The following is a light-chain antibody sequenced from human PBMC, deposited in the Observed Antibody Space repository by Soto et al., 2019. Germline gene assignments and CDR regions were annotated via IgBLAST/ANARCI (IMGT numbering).Light chain of an antibody. V-gene: IGKV3-20*01. Sequence: EIVLTQSPGTLSLSPGERATLSCRASQSVAGSYLAWYQQKPGQAPRLLIYGASSRATGIPDRFSRSGSGTDFTLTISRLEPEDFAVYSCHQYGARMTFGQGTKVEIK. J-gene: IGKJ1*01. CDR2: GAS. CDR3: HQYGARMT. CDR1: QSVAGSY.